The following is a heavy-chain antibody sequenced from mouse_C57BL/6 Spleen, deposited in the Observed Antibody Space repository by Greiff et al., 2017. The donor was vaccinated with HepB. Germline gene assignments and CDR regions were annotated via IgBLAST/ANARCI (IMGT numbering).Heavy chain of an antibody. J-gene: IGHJ3*01. CDR2: INPSTGGT. V-gene: IGHV1-42*01. CDR3: AREGETSWFAY. CDR1: GYSFTGYY. Sequence: VQLKQSGPELVKPGASVKISCKASGYSFTGYYMNWVKQSPEKSLEWIGEINPSTGGTTYNQKFKAKATLTVDKSSSTAYMQLKSLTSEDSAVYYCAREGETSWFAYWGQGTLVTVSA.